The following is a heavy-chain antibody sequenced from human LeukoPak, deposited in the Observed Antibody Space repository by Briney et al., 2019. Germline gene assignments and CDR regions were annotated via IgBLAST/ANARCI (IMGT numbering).Heavy chain of an antibody. J-gene: IGHJ5*02. Sequence: PGGSLRLSCAASGFXFSSYDLHWVRQAPGKGQEWVAVISYGGTNKYYADSVKGRFTISRDNSKNTLFLQMDSLRAEDTAVYYCATSNTSGWYCWFDPWGQGTLVTVSS. D-gene: IGHD6-19*01. CDR3: ATSNTSGWYCWFDP. CDR1: GFXFSSYD. CDR2: ISYGGTNK. V-gene: IGHV3-30-3*01.